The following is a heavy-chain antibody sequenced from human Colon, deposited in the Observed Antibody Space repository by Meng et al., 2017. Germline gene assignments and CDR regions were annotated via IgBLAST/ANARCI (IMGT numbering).Heavy chain of an antibody. D-gene: IGHD3-16*02. CDR1: GDSVSSKTAV. J-gene: IGHJ4*02. V-gene: IGHV6-1*01. CDR3: TRGLEFYRFEY. Sequence: HLKRQGPGLVKPPPTLSLTCAISGDSVSSKTAVWNWIRQSPSRGLEWLGRTYYRAKWNHDYAESLRGRITINPDTSNNQISLQLNSVTPEDTAVYYCTRGLEFYRFEYWGQGTLVTVSS. CDR2: TYYRAKWNH.